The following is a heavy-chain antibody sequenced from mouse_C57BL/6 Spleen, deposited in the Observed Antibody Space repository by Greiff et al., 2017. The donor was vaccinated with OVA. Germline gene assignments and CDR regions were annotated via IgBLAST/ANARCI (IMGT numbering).Heavy chain of an antibody. CDR3: ARDYGPYYYAMDY. J-gene: IGHJ4*01. Sequence: QVQLQQSGAELAKPGASVKLSCKASGYTFTSYWMHWVKQRPGQGLEWIGYINPSSGYTKYNQKFKDKATLTADTSSSTAYMQLSSLTYDDSAVYYCARDYGPYYYAMDYWGQGTSVTVSS. D-gene: IGHD1-1*02. CDR1: GYTFTSYW. V-gene: IGHV1-7*01. CDR2: INPSSGYT.